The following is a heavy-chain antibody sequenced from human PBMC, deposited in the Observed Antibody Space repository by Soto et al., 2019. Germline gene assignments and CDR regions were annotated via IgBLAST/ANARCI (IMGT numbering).Heavy chain of an antibody. V-gene: IGHV6-1*01. CDR3: ASGSYTRTWY. Sequence: QVQLQQSGPGLVKPSQTLSLTCAISGDSLSSNTAAWSWIRQSPSRGLEWLGRTYYRSKWYIDYATSLKSLITINPDSSEYQFSLQLLSVTPEDTAVYYCASGSYTRTWYWGQGTLVTVSS. D-gene: IGHD2-2*02. J-gene: IGHJ4*02. CDR2: TYYRSKWYI. CDR1: GDSLSSNTAA.